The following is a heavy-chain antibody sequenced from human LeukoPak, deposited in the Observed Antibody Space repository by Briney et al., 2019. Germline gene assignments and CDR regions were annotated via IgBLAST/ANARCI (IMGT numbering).Heavy chain of an antibody. CDR3: ARIDGYNSYYYYYYYMDV. CDR1: GGSFSGYY. V-gene: IGHV4-34*01. CDR2: INHSGST. J-gene: IGHJ6*03. D-gene: IGHD5-24*01. Sequence: SETLSLTCAVYGGSFSGYYWSWIRQPPGKGLEWIGEINHSGSTNYNPSLKSRVTISVDTSKNQFSLKLSSVTAADTAVYYCARIDGYNSYYYYYYYMDVWGKGTTVTVSS.